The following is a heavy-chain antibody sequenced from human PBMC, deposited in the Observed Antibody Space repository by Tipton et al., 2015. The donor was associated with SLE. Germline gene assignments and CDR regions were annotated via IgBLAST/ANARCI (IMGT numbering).Heavy chain of an antibody. CDR1: GGSITTYY. V-gene: IGHV4-4*07. CDR3: VVCSPSSCSYFDY. D-gene: IGHD2-2*01. Sequence: TLSLTCTVSGGSITTYYWAWGRQPAGKGLEWIGRIYTGGNTKYNPSLASRVSLSVDTSRGQFFLEVRSVTAADTAVYYCVVCSPSSCSYFDYWGQGRLVTVSS. J-gene: IGHJ4*02. CDR2: IYTGGNT.